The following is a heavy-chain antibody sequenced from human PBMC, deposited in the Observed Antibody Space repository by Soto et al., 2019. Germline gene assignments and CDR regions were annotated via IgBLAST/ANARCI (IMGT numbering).Heavy chain of an antibody. V-gene: IGHV3-23*01. CDR2: ISGSADGT. CDR3: AKATVGGYSFWSGYYSDGLDV. Sequence: EVKLLESGGGLAQPGGSLRLSCVGSGFTFDSYAISWVRQAPGERLQWIAAISGSADGTDYAHSVRGRFTISRDNAKKTVHLQMDSLRVEDTAVYFCAKATVGGYSFWSGYYSDGLDVWGQGTLVTVS. D-gene: IGHD3-3*01. J-gene: IGHJ3*01. CDR1: GFTFDSYA.